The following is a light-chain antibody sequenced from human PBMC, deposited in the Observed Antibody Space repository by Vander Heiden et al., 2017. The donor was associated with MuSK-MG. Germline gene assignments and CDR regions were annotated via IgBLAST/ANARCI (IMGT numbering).Light chain of an antibody. CDR3: QQFKRLMT. V-gene: IGKV1-5*03. Sequence: DIKLTKSPSTMTASVGGGVTISCRDSHNILTRLAWYQQKPGKAPKLLMYKASTLQSGVPSRFSGSGSGTEFSLPITSLQPDDFATYYCQQFKRLMTFGQGTRLEIK. J-gene: IGKJ5*01. CDR2: KAS. CDR1: HNILTR.